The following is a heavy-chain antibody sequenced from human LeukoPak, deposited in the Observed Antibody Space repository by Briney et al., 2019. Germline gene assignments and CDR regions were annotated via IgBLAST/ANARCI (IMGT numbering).Heavy chain of an antibody. D-gene: IGHD5-24*01. CDR3: ANEDGSTFDY. CDR2: ITPIFGTA. Sequence: GASVKVSCKASGGTFSSYTISWVRQAPGQGLEWMGRITPIFGTANYAQKFQGRVTITTDESTSTAYMELSSLRSEDTAVYYCANEDGSTFDYWGQGTLVTVSS. V-gene: IGHV1-69*05. CDR1: GGTFSSYT. J-gene: IGHJ4*02.